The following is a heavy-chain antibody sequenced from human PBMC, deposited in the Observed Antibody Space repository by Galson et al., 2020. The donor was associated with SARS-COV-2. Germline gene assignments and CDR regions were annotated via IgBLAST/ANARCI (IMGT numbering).Heavy chain of an antibody. CDR1: GFTFSDYY. D-gene: IGHD6-19*01. Sequence: NSGGSLRLSCDASGFTFSDYYMSWIRQAPGKGLEWVSKMSSSGSTIYYGDSVKGRFTISRDNAKNSLYLQMNSLRAEDTAVYYCARDDSAWYGEDYWGQGTLVTVSS. CDR3: ARDDSAWYGEDY. CDR2: MSSSGSTI. J-gene: IGHJ4*02. V-gene: IGHV3-11*04.